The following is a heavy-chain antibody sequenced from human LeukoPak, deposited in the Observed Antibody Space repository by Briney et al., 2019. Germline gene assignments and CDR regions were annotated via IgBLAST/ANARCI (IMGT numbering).Heavy chain of an antibody. CDR2: IYPGDSDT. D-gene: IGHD1-7*01. CDR1: GYSFTSYW. J-gene: IGHJ6*02. Sequence: GESLKISCKGSGYSFTSYWIGWVRQMPGKGLEWMGIIYPGDSDTRYSPSFLGQVTISADTSISTAYLQWSSLKASDTAMYYCARHWVPGTTSAYYYYGMDVWGQGTTVTVSS. CDR3: ARHWVPGTTSAYYYYGMDV. V-gene: IGHV5-51*01.